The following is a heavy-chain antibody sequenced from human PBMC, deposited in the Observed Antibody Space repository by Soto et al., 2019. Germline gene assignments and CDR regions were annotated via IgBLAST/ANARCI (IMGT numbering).Heavy chain of an antibody. J-gene: IGHJ6*02. D-gene: IGHD5-18*01. V-gene: IGHV1-69*13. Sequence: SVKVSCKASGGTFSSYAISWVRQAPGQGLEWMGGIIPIFGTANYAQKFQGRVTITADESTSTAYMELSSLRSEDTAVYYCASPLWLRRDYYYDMDVWGQGTTVTVSS. CDR1: GGTFSSYA. CDR2: IIPIFGTA. CDR3: ASPLWLRRDYYYDMDV.